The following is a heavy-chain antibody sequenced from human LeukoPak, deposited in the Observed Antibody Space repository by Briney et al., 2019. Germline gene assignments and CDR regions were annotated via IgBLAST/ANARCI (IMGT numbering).Heavy chain of an antibody. D-gene: IGHD5-18*01. CDR2: INAGNGDT. V-gene: IGHV1-3*01. Sequence: ASVKVSCKASGYAFTSYAMHWVRQAPGQRLEWMGWINAGNGDTKYSQKFQGRVTITRDTSASTAYMELSSLRSEDTAVYYCARDSTAMARHGQFDYWGQGTLVTVSS. CDR1: GYAFTSYA. CDR3: ARDSTAMARHGQFDY. J-gene: IGHJ4*02.